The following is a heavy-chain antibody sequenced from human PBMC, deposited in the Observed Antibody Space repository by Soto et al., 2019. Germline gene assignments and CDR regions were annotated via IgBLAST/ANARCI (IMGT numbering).Heavy chain of an antibody. CDR3: ARIEWELYTFDY. D-gene: IGHD1-26*01. CDR2: IYSGGST. V-gene: IGHV3-53*01. J-gene: IGHJ4*02. CDR1: GFTVSSNY. Sequence: GGSLRLSCAASGFTVSSNYMSWVRQAPGKGLEWVSVIYSGGSTYYADSVKGRFTISRDNSKNTLYLQMNSLRAEDTAVYYCARIEWELYTFDYWGQGTLVTVSS.